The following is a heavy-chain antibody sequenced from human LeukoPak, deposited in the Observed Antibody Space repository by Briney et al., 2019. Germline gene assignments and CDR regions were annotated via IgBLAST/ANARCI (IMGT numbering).Heavy chain of an antibody. Sequence: KASETLSLTCTVSGGSVSSYYWSWIRQPPGKGLEWIGYIYYSGSTNYNPSLKSRVTISVDTSKNQFSLKLSSVTAADTAVYYCARVPAWTGKPSEIDYWGQGTLVTVSS. CDR2: IYYSGST. D-gene: IGHD3/OR15-3a*01. J-gene: IGHJ4*02. CDR1: GGSVSSYY. CDR3: ARVPAWTGKPSEIDY. V-gene: IGHV4-59*02.